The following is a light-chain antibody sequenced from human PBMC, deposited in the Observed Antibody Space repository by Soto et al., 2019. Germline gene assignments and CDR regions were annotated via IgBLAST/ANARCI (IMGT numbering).Light chain of an antibody. CDR1: SSDVGGYNY. V-gene: IGLV2-14*01. Sequence: QSALTQPASVSGSPGQSITISCTGTSSDVGGYNYVSWYQQNPGKAPKLLIYEVSNRPSGVSNRFSGSKSGNTASLTISGLQAEDEADYYFRSDTTSNPRDVFGTGTKVTVL. J-gene: IGLJ1*01. CDR3: RSDTTSNPRDV. CDR2: EVS.